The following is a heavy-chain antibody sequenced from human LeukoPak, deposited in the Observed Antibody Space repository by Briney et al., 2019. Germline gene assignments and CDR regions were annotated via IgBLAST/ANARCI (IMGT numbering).Heavy chain of an antibody. Sequence: ASVKVSCKASGYTFTSYGISWVRQAPGQGLEWMGWSSAYNGNTNYAQKLQGRVTMTTYTSTSTAYMELRSLRSDDTAVYYCARVLGITMIVVVPDAFAIWGQGTMVTVSS. CDR2: SSAYNGNT. V-gene: IGHV1-18*01. J-gene: IGHJ3*02. CDR3: ARVLGITMIVVVPDAFAI. CDR1: GYTFTSYG. D-gene: IGHD3-22*01.